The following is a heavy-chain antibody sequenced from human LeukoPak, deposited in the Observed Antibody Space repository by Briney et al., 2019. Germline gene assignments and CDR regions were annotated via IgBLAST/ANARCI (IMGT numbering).Heavy chain of an antibody. Sequence: SETLSLTCTVSGDSITNYYWSWIRQPPGKSLEWIGYIYDSGSGRTMYNPSLESRLTFSVDTSKNQFSLRLTSVTAADTAVYYSARVIAGPYYFDYWGQGTLVTVSS. CDR2: IYDSGSGRT. J-gene: IGHJ4*02. CDR1: GDSITNYY. D-gene: IGHD6-13*01. CDR3: ARVIAGPYYFDY. V-gene: IGHV4-59*01.